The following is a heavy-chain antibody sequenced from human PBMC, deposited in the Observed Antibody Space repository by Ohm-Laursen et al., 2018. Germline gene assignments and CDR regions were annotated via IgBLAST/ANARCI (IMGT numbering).Heavy chain of an antibody. V-gene: IGHV1-2*02. D-gene: IGHD6-13*01. J-gene: IGHJ4*02. CDR1: GYTFTGYY. CDR3: ARDPIAAAAVDY. CDR2: INPNSGGT. Sequence: SVKVSCKASGYTFTGYYMHWVRQAPGQGLEWMGWINPNSGGTNYAQKFQGRVTMTRDTSISTAYMELSRLRSDDTAVYYCARDPIAAAAVDYWGQGTLVTVSS.